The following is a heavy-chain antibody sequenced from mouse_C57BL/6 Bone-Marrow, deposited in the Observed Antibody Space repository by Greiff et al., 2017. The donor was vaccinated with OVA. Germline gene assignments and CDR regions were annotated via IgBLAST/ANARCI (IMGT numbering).Heavy chain of an antibody. CDR3: TRLLDAMDY. D-gene: IGHD2-1*01. J-gene: IGHJ4*01. CDR1: GFTFSSYA. CDR2: ISRGGDYI. Sequence: EVMLVESGEGLVKPGGSLKLSCAASGFTFSSYAMSWVRQTPEKRLEWVAYISRGGDYIYYADTVKGRSTISRDNARNTLYLQMSSLKSEDTAMYYCTRLLDAMDYWGQGTSVTVSS. V-gene: IGHV5-9-1*02.